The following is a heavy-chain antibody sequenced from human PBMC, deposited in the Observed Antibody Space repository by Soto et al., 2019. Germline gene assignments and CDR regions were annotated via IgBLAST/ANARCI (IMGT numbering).Heavy chain of an antibody. J-gene: IGHJ6*02. CDR1: GYTFTSHD. CDR2: MNTNSANT. V-gene: IGHV1-8*01. CDR3: AREGVRGMDV. D-gene: IGHD3-16*01. Sequence: QVQLVQSGAEVKKPGASVKVSCKASGYTFTSHDINWVRQATGQGLEGMGWMNTNSANTGYAQKLQGRVTMTRNTYISTAYMELRSLRPEDTAVYYCAREGVRGMDVWGQGTTVTVSS.